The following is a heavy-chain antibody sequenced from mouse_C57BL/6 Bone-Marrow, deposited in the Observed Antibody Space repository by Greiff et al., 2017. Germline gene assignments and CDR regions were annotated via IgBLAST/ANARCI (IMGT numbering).Heavy chain of an antibody. CDR1: GFNIKDDY. Sequence: VQLQQSGAELVRPGASVKLSCTASGFNIKDDYMHWVKQRPEQGLEWIGWIDPENGDTEYASKFQSKATITADTSSNTAYLQLSSLTSEDTAVYYCTTRFTTVVEDAMDYWGQGTSVTVAS. V-gene: IGHV14-4*01. CDR2: IDPENGDT. J-gene: IGHJ4*01. CDR3: TTRFTTVVEDAMDY. D-gene: IGHD1-1*01.